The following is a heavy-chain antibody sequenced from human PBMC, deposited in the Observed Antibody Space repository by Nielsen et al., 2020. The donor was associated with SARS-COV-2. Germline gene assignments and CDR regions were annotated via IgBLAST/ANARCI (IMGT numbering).Heavy chain of an antibody. CDR2: ITASGDYT. CDR3: AKRSGYGSGSILY. J-gene: IGHJ4*02. D-gene: IGHD3-10*01. Sequence: GGSLRLSCAASGFTFTSYAMAWVRRAPGKGLEWVSTITASGDYTYYADSVKGRLTISRDISQNTLYLQMNSLRAEDTAVYYCAKRSGYGSGSILYWGQGTLVTVSS. V-gene: IGHV3-23*01. CDR1: GFTFTSYA.